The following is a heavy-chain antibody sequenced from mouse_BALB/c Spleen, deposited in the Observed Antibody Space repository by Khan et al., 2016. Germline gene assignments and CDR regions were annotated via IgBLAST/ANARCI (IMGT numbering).Heavy chain of an antibody. CDR3: VRHGYPVYWYFDV. V-gene: IGHV10-1*02. Sequence: EVQLVESGGGLVQPKGSLKLSCAVSGFTFNTYAMNWVRQAPGKGLEWVARIRSKSDNYAIYYADSVKDRFTISRDDSQNMLYLQMNNLKTEDTAMSYSVRHGYPVYWYFDVWGAGTTVTVSS. J-gene: IGHJ1*01. CDR1: GFTFNTYA. D-gene: IGHD2-2*01. CDR2: IRSKSDNYAI.